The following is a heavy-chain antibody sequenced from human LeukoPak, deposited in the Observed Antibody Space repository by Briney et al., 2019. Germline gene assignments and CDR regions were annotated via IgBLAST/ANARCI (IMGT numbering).Heavy chain of an antibody. D-gene: IGHD3/OR15-3a*01. CDR1: GGSIRSYY. J-gene: IGHJ6*02. CDR2: IYYSGNT. Sequence: PSETLSLTCTVSGGSIRSYYWNWIRQPPGKGLEWIGYIYYSGNTNYNPSLKSRVTISLDTPKNQFSLKLSSVTAADTAVYYCARRDWGYYYTMDVWGQGTTVTVSS. V-gene: IGHV4-59*01. CDR3: ARRDWGYYYTMDV.